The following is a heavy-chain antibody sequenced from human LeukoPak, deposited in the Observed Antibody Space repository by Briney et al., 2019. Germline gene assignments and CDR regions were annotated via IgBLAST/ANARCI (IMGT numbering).Heavy chain of an antibody. CDR2: ISYDRSNK. D-gene: IGHD4-17*01. CDR3: ARALYGDYAHEQPPGDY. Sequence: RGSLRLSRAASGFTFSDYAMHWVRQAPGKGLEWVAIISYDRSNKYYADSVKGRFTISRDNSKNTLYLQMNSLRAEDTAVYYCARALYGDYAHEQPPGDYWGQGTLVTVSS. J-gene: IGHJ4*02. CDR1: GFTFSDYA. V-gene: IGHV3-30-3*01.